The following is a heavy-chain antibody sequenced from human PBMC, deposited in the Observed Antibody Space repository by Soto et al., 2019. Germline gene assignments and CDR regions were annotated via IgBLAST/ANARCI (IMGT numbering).Heavy chain of an antibody. CDR3: TTAVLFIAVAGLTDY. CDR1: GFTFSNAW. D-gene: IGHD6-19*01. Sequence: GGSLRLSCAASGFTFSNAWMSWVRQAPGKGLEWVGRIKSKTDGGTTDYAAPVKGRFTISRDDSKNTLYLQMNSLKTEDTAVYYCTTAVLFIAVAGLTDYWGQGTLVTVSS. CDR2: IKSKTDGGTT. J-gene: IGHJ4*02. V-gene: IGHV3-15*01.